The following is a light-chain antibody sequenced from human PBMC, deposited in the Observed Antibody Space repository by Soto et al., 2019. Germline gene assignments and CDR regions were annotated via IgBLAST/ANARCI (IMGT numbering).Light chain of an antibody. CDR3: QQYGSSPWT. V-gene: IGKV3-20*01. CDR1: QSVSSSY. J-gene: IGKJ1*01. Sequence: EIVLTQSPGTLSLSPGERASLSCRASQSVSSSYLAWYQQKPGQAPRLLIYGASSRATGIPDRFSGGGSGTDSTLTISRLEPEDFAVYYCQQYGSSPWTFGQGTKGDIK. CDR2: GAS.